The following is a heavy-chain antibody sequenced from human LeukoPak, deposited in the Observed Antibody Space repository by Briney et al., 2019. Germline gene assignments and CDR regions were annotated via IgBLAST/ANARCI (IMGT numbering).Heavy chain of an antibody. J-gene: IGHJ4*02. CDR3: ARPSYDYVWGSYRIIDY. Sequence: ASVKVSCKASGYTFTSYGISWVRQAPGQGLEWMGWISAYNGNTNYAQKLQGRVTMTTDTSTSTAYMELRSLRSDDTAVYYCARPSYDYVWGSYRIIDYWGQGTLVTVSS. V-gene: IGHV1-18*01. CDR2: ISAYNGNT. D-gene: IGHD3-16*02. CDR1: GYTFTSYG.